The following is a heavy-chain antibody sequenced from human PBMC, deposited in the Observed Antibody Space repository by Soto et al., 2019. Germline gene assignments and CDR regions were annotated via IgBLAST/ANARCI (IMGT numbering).Heavy chain of an antibody. CDR2: ISYDGSNK. Sequence: GGSLRLSCAASGFTFSSYGMHWVRQAPGKGLEWVAVISYDGSNKYYADSVKGRFTISRDNSKNTLYLQMNSLRAEDTAVYYCAKETPYDSSGYPEYYFDYWGQGTLVTVSS. J-gene: IGHJ4*02. CDR1: GFTFSSYG. D-gene: IGHD3-22*01. V-gene: IGHV3-30*18. CDR3: AKETPYDSSGYPEYYFDY.